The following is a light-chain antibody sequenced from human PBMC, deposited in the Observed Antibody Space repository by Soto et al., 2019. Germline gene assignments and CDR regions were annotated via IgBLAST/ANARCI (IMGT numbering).Light chain of an antibody. CDR3: HQYNSYPL. CDR2: DAS. CDR1: QSISSW. J-gene: IGKJ3*01. Sequence: DIQMTQSPSTLSASVGDRVTITCRASQSISSWLAWYQQKPGKAPKLLIYDASSLESGVPSRFSGSGSGTEFTLTISSLQPDDFATYYCHQYNSYPLFGPGTKVDIK. V-gene: IGKV1-5*01.